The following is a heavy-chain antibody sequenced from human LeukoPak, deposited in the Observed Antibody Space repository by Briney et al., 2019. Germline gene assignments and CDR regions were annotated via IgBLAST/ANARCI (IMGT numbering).Heavy chain of an antibody. CDR1: GGTFSSYA. Sequence: SVKVSCKASGGTFSSYAISWVRQAPGQGLEWMGRIIPILGIANYAQKFQGRVTITADKSTSTAYMELSSLRSEDTAVYYCARARLQIAATRNWFDPWGQGTLVTVSS. CDR3: ARARLQIAATRNWFDP. CDR2: IIPILGIA. J-gene: IGHJ5*02. V-gene: IGHV1-69*04. D-gene: IGHD2-15*01.